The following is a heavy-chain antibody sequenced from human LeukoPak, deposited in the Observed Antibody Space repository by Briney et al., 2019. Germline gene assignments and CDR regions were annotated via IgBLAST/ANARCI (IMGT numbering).Heavy chain of an antibody. CDR2: ISAYNGNT. CDR3: ARLLRYFDWYFDY. V-gene: IGHV1-18*04. D-gene: IGHD3-9*01. Sequence: HWASVKVSCKASGYTFTSYGISWVRQAPGQGLEWMAWISAYNGNTNYAQKLQGRVTMTTDTSTSTAYMELRSLRSDDTAVYYCARLLRYFDWYFDYWGQGTLVTVSS. J-gene: IGHJ4*02. CDR1: GYTFTSYG.